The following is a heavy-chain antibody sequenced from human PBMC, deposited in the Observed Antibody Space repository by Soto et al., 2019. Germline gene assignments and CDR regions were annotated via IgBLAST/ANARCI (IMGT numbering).Heavy chain of an antibody. CDR3: ARGRLYYDFWSGYYGFDY. J-gene: IGHJ4*02. Sequence: PSETLSLTCAVYGGSFSGYYWSWIRQPPGKGLEWIGEINHSGSTNYNPSLKSRVTISVDTSKNQFSLKLSSVTAADTAVYYCARGRLYYDFWSGYYGFDYWGQGTLVTVSS. V-gene: IGHV4-34*01. CDR2: INHSGST. CDR1: GGSFSGYY. D-gene: IGHD3-3*01.